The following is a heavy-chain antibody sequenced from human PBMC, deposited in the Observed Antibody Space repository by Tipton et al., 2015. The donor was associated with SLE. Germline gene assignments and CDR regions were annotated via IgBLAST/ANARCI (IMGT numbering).Heavy chain of an antibody. CDR1: GFTVSSNY. V-gene: IGHV3-30*03. CDR2: ITYDGSNK. J-gene: IGHJ6*02. Sequence: SLRLSCAASGFTVSSNYMSWVRQAPGKGLEGVAVITYDGSNKYYADSVKGRFTISRDNSKNTLYLQMNSLRAEDTAVYYCAGRIGGYYGMDVWGQGTTVTVSS. CDR3: AGRIGGYYGMDV. D-gene: IGHD2-15*01.